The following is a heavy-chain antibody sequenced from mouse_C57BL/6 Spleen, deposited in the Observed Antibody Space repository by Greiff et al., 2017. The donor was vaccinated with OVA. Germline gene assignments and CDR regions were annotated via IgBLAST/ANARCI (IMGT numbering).Heavy chain of an antibody. CDR2: IDPSDSDT. CDR3: ASRGAQLMLYYAMDY. Sequence: QVQLQQPGAELVKPGASVKLSCKASGYTFTSYWMQWVKQRPGQGLEWIGMIDPSDSDTNYNQKFKGKATLTVDKSSSKAYMQLSSLTSEDSAVYDCASRGAQLMLYYAMDYWGQGTSVTVSS. CDR1: GYTFTSYW. J-gene: IGHJ4*01. V-gene: IGHV1-50*01. D-gene: IGHD3-1*01.